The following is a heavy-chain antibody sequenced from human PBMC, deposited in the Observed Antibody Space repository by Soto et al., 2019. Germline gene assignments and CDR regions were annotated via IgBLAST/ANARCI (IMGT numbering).Heavy chain of an antibody. CDR3: ARAPRNWGFDF. D-gene: IGHD7-27*01. CDR1: GYTFTSYD. V-gene: IGHV1-8*01. J-gene: IGHJ4*02. Sequence: QVQLVQSGAEVKKPGASVKVSCKASGYTFTSYDFNWVRQATGQGPEWLGWMNPVSGDTGYSQKFQGRVTMTSDTSISTDNMELSSLRSEDTAVSYCARAPRNWGFDFWGQGTQVTVSS. CDR2: MNPVSGDT.